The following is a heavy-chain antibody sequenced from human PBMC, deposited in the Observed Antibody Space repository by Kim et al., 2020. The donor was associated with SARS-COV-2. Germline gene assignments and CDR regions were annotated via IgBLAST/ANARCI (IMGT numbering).Heavy chain of an antibody. CDR3: GRVPSGDLSAYYFDV. V-gene: IGHV3-11*01. CDR1: GFTFSDYY. CDR2: ISSSGSYV. J-gene: IGHJ3*01. D-gene: IGHD3-10*01. Sequence: GGSLRLSCAASGFTFSDYYMTWIRQAPGKGLEWVSYISSSGSYVNYADSVKGRFTISRDNAKNSLYLQMSSLRADDTPLYYCGRVPSGDLSAYYFDVWG.